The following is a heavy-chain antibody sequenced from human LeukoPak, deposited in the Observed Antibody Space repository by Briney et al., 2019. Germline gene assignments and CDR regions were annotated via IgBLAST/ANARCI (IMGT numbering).Heavy chain of an antibody. J-gene: IGHJ3*02. CDR1: GGSISSYY. CDR2: IYYSGST. Sequence: SETLSLTCTVSGGSISSYYWSWIRQPPGKGLEWIGYIYYSGSTNYNPSLKSRVTISVDTSKNQFSLKLSSVTAADTAVYYCARHYYGSGSYFAFDIWGQGTMVTVSS. CDR3: ARHYYGSGSYFAFDI. D-gene: IGHD3-10*01. V-gene: IGHV4-59*08.